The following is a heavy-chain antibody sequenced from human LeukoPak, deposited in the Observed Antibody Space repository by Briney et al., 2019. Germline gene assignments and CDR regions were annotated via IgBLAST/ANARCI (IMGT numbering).Heavy chain of an antibody. CDR3: ARPVTLYGVIIYQSWFDP. CDR1: GFSFSNYY. V-gene: IGHV3-11*01. CDR2: IDSSGSSI. D-gene: IGHD3-3*01. J-gene: IGHJ5*02. Sequence: GGSLRLSCSASGFSFSNYYMSWIRQTPGKGLEWLSFIDSSGSSIYYGDSVKGRFTISRDNAKNSLFLQMDSLTVDDTAIYYCARPVTLYGVIIYQSWFDPWGQGTLVTVSS.